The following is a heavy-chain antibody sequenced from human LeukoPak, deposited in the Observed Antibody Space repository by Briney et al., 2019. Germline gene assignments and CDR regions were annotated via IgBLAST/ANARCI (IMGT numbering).Heavy chain of an antibody. Sequence: SETLSLTCTVSGGSVSSGSYYWSWIRQPPGKGLEWIGYIYYSGSTNYNPSLKSRVTISVDTSKNQFSLKLSSVTAADTAVYYCARGPAIDYYDFWSGYYIVAFDIWGQGTMVTVSS. CDR3: ARGPAIDYYDFWSGYYIVAFDI. CDR1: GGSVSSGSYY. V-gene: IGHV4-61*01. CDR2: IYYSGST. D-gene: IGHD3-3*01. J-gene: IGHJ3*02.